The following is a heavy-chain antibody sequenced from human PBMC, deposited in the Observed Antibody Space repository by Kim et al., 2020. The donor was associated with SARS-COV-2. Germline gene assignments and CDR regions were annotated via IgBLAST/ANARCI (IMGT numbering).Heavy chain of an antibody. D-gene: IGHD3-16*02. Sequence: SETLSLTCTVSGDSLSSDYWSWNRQPAGKGLEWIGRIYTSGRTNYNPSLQSRVTMSVDMSKNQFSLKLSSVTAADTAVNYCVSALGHWGQGTLVTVSS. J-gene: IGHJ4*02. V-gene: IGHV4-4*07. CDR1: GDSLSSDY. CDR3: VSALGH. CDR2: IYTSGRT.